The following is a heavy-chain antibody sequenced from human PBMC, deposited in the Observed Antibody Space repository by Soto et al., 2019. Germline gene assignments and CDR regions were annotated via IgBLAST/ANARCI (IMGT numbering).Heavy chain of an antibody. Sequence: PSETLSLTCAVYGGSFSGYYWSWIRQPPGKGLEWIGEINHSGSTNYNPSLKSRVTISVDTSKNQFSLKLSSVTAADTAVYYCARGPNYAYYYDSSGYLVYWGQGTLVTVPQ. J-gene: IGHJ4*02. CDR3: ARGPNYAYYYDSSGYLVY. D-gene: IGHD3-22*01. V-gene: IGHV4-34*01. CDR1: GGSFSGYY. CDR2: INHSGST.